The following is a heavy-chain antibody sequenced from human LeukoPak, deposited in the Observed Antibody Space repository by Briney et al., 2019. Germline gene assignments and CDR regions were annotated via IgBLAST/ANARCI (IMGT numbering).Heavy chain of an antibody. V-gene: IGHV1-2*02. CDR2: IRPNSGGT. Sequence: ASVKVSCKASGYTFTGYYMHWVRQVPGQGLEWMGWIRPNSGGTNYAQKFQGRVTMTRDTSISTAYMELSRLRSDDTAVYYCAREWTRGAGSYYWPDAFDIWGQGTMVTVSS. CDR3: AREWTRGAGSYYWPDAFDI. J-gene: IGHJ3*02. CDR1: GYTFTGYY. D-gene: IGHD1-26*01.